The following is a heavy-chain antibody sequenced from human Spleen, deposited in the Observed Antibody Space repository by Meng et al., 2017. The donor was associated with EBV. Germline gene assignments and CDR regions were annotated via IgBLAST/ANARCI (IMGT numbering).Heavy chain of an antibody. CDR2: IDYRENT. V-gene: IGHV4-39*01. J-gene: IGHJ4*02. CDR3: ARADYYDTSGNVDF. D-gene: IGHD3-22*01. Sequence: LQESGPRLVESSGHLSLTFSVSGCSISSYTYYWGWIRQPPGKGLEWIGSIDYRENTYYNPSLKSRITISVDTPKNQFSLKLTSMTAADTAVYYCARADYYDTSGNVDFWGQGALVTVSS. CDR1: GCSISSYTYY.